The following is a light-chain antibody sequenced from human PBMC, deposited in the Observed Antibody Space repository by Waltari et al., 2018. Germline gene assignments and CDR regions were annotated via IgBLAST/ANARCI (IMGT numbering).Light chain of an antibody. J-gene: IGLJ2*01. Sequence: QSALTQPASVSGSPGQSITISCTGTSSDVGGYNYVSWYQKHPGDAPKLLIYAVSNRPSVCSNRFSASTPGNTASLIISGLQAEDEADYYCSSYTSSTTLLLIFGGGTKLTVL. CDR2: AVS. V-gene: IGLV2-14*03. CDR1: SSDVGGYNY. CDR3: SSYTSSTTLLLI.